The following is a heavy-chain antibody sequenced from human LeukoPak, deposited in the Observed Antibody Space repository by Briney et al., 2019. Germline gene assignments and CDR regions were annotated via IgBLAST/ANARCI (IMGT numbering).Heavy chain of an antibody. J-gene: IGHJ5*02. D-gene: IGHD2-21*02. CDR3: ARAYCGADCYSSLTPYNWFDP. CDR2: INPNSGGT. Sequence: GASVKVSCKASGYTFTGYYMHWVRQAPGQGLEWMGWINPNSGGTNYAQKFQGRVTMTRDTSISTAYMELSRLRSDDTAVYYCARAYCGADCYSSLTPYNWFDPWGQGTLVTVSS. CDR1: GYTFTGYY. V-gene: IGHV1-2*02.